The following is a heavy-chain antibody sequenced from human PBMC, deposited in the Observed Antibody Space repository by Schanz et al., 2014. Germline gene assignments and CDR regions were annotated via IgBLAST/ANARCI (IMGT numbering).Heavy chain of an antibody. V-gene: IGHV3-23*04. D-gene: IGHD2-15*01. Sequence: EVQLVESGGGLAQPGGSLRLSCAASGFSFSTYAMNWVRQAPGKGLEWVSAISGNGGSTYFADSVKGRFTISRDNSDNTLFLQMNSLRAEDTAVYYCAKVREWWPYYFDYWGQGTLVTVSS. CDR3: AKVREWWPYYFDY. CDR1: GFSFSTYA. CDR2: ISGNGGST. J-gene: IGHJ4*02.